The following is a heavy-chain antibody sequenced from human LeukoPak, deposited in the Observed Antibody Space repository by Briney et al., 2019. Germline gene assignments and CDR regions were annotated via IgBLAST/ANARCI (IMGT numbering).Heavy chain of an antibody. Sequence: GGSLRLSCAASGFTFSSYWMHWVRQAPGKGLVWVSRINSDGSSTSYADSVKGRFTISRDNAKNTLYLQMNSLRAEDTAVYYCASEGYDSSVTILHWGQGTLVTVSS. J-gene: IGHJ4*02. CDR2: INSDGSST. CDR1: GFTFSSYW. CDR3: ASEGYDSSVTILH. D-gene: IGHD3-22*01. V-gene: IGHV3-74*01.